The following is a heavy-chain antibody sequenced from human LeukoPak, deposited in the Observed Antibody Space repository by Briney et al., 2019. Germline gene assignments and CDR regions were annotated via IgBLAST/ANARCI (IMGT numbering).Heavy chain of an antibody. CDR3: AKVGGERYCSSTSCYARVYFDY. CDR1: GFTFSSYG. V-gene: IGHV3-23*01. D-gene: IGHD2-2*01. J-gene: IGHJ4*02. Sequence: GGTLRLSCAASGFTFSSYGMSWVRQAPGKGLEWVSAISGSGGSTYYADSVKGRFTISRDNSKNTLYLQMNSLRAEDTAVYYCAKVGGERYCSSTSCYARVYFDYWGQGTLVTVSS. CDR2: ISGSGGST.